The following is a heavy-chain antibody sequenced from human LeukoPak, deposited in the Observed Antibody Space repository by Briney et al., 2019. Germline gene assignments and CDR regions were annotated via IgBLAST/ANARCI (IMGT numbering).Heavy chain of an antibody. CDR2: ISAYNGNT. D-gene: IGHD1-26*01. Sequence: ASVKVSCKASGYTFTSYGISWVRQAPGQGLEWMGWISAYNGNTNYAQKFQGRVTLTTDTSTSTAYMELRSLRSDDTAVYYCARESVSPQWDYYMDVWGKGTTVTVSS. CDR3: ARESVSPQWDYYMDV. V-gene: IGHV1-18*01. CDR1: GYTFTSYG. J-gene: IGHJ6*03.